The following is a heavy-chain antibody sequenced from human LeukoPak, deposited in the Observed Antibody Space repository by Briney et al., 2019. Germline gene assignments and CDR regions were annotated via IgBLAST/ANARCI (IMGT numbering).Heavy chain of an antibody. CDR1: GFTFSDYY. Sequence: GGSLRLSCAASGFTFSDYYMSWIRQAPGKGLEWVSYISSSGSTIYYADSVKGRFTISRDNAKYSLYLQMNSLRAEDTAVYYCARGAARMVEMGTIISFHFWGQGTLVTVSS. CDR2: ISSSGSTI. J-gene: IGHJ4*02. V-gene: IGHV3-11*04. D-gene: IGHD5-24*01. CDR3: ARGAARMVEMGTIISFHF.